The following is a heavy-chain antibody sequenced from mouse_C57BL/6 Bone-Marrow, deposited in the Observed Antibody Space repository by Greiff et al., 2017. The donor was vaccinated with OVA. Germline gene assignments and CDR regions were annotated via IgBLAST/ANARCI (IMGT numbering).Heavy chain of an antibody. V-gene: IGHV1-69*01. J-gene: IGHJ1*03. D-gene: IGHD1-1*01. CDR1: GYTFTSYW. CDR2: IDPSDSYT. Sequence: QVQLQQPGAELVMPGASVKLSCKASGYTFTSYWMHWVKQRPGQGLEWIGEIDPSDSYTNYTPKFKGKSTLTVDKSSSNAYMQLSSLTSEDSAVYYCARFGSSFYWYFDVWGTGTTVTVSS. CDR3: ARFGSSFYWYFDV.